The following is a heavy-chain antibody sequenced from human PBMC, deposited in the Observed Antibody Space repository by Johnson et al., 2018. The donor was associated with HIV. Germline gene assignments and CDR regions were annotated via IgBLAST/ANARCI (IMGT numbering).Heavy chain of an antibody. J-gene: IGHJ3*02. CDR3: AKSGGRVITFDPGAFDI. Sequence: VQLVESGGGVVQPGGSLRLSCAASGFSVSASYMSWLRQAPGKALEWVSVIYRGGATYYAASVQGRFTISRDNSKNTLYLQMNSLRAEDTAVYYCAKSGGRVITFDPGAFDIWGQGTMVTVSS. CDR2: IYRGGAT. D-gene: IGHD3-16*01. V-gene: IGHV3-66*01. CDR1: GFSVSASY.